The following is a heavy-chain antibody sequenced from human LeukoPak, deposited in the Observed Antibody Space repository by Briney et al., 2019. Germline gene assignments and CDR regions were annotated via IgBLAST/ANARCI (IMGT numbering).Heavy chain of an antibody. Sequence: SETLSLTCTVSGGSNSSSSYYWGWIRQPPGKGLEWIGSIYYSGSTYYNPSLKSRVTISVDTSKNQFSLKLSSVTAADTAVYYCARSLYGDYAYWGQGTLVTVSS. CDR2: IYYSGST. D-gene: IGHD4-17*01. CDR1: GGSNSSSSYY. CDR3: ARSLYGDYAY. J-gene: IGHJ4*02. V-gene: IGHV4-39*01.